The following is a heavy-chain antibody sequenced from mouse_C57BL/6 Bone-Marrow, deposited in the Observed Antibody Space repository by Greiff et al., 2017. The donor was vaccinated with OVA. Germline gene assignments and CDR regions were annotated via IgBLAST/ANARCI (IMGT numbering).Heavy chain of an antibody. D-gene: IGHD3-1*01. CDR3: TLQLDFDY. Sequence: VQLQQSGAELVRPGASVQLSCTASGFNIKDYYMHWVKQRPEQGLEWIGRIDPEDGATEYAPKFPGKATMTAETSSNTAYLQLSSLTSEDTAVYYCTLQLDFDYWGQGTTLTVSS. CDR2: IDPEDGAT. V-gene: IGHV14-1*01. CDR1: GFNIKDYY. J-gene: IGHJ2*01.